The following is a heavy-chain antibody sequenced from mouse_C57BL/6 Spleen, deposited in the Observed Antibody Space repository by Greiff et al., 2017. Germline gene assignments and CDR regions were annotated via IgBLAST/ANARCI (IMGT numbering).Heavy chain of an antibody. CDR3: ARSVWTTANYYARDY. V-gene: IGHV1-64*01. CDR2: IHPNSGST. J-gene: IGHJ4*01. Sequence: QVQLQQPGAELVKPGASVKLSCKASGYTFTSYWMHWVKPRPGQGLEWIGMIHPNSGSTNYNAQFKSKATLTVDKSSGTAYMKLSSLTSEDSAFYDCARSVWTTANYYARDYWGQGTSVTVSS. D-gene: IGHD1-2*01. CDR1: GYTFTSYW.